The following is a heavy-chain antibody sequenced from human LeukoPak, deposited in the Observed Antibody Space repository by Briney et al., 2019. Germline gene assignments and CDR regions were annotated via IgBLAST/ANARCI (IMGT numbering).Heavy chain of an antibody. CDR3: VPRSGGMDV. CDR2: IWYDGSNK. CDR1: GFTFSSYG. D-gene: IGHD1-14*01. Sequence: GGSLRLSCAASGFTFSSYGMHWVRQAPGKGPEWVAVIWYDGSNKYYTDSVKGRFTISRDNSKNTLYLQMNSLRAEDTAVYYCVPRSGGMDVWGQGTTVIVSS. J-gene: IGHJ6*02. V-gene: IGHV3-33*01.